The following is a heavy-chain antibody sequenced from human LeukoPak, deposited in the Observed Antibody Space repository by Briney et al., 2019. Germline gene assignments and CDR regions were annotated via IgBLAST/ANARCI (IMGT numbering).Heavy chain of an antibody. CDR1: GYSISSGYY. V-gene: IGHV4-38-2*02. D-gene: IGHD6-13*01. CDR3: ARDVSYGSSWRIDY. Sequence: PSETLSLTCTVSGYSISSGYYWGWIRQPPGKGLEWIGSIYHSGSTYYNPSLKSRVTISVDTSKNQFSLKLSSVTAADTAVYYCARDVSYGSSWRIDYWGQGTLVTVSS. CDR2: IYHSGST. J-gene: IGHJ4*02.